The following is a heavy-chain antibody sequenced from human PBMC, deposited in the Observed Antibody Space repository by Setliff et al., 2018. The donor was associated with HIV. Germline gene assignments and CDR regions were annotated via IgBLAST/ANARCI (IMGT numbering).Heavy chain of an antibody. CDR1: GGTFNSYT. Sequence: SVKVSCKVSGGTFNSYTFTRGRQAPGQGLEWMGGIIPILGITHRAQNFQGRVTISADGSTNTAYMELSGLRSEDTAIYYCARGEALQNTVTTYFQHWGQGTPVTVSS. CDR3: ARGEALQNTVTTYFQH. CDR2: IIPILGIT. V-gene: IGHV1-69*10. D-gene: IGHD4-17*01. J-gene: IGHJ1*01.